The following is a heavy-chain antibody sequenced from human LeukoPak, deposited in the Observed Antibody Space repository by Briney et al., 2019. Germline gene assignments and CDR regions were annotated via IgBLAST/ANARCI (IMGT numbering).Heavy chain of an antibody. J-gene: IGHJ4*02. Sequence: SETLSLTCTVSGGSISIYYWSWIRQSPGKGLEWIGYMYYSGSTNYNPSLKSRVTISVDTSKNQFSLKLSSVTAADTAVYYCARDLGGPFDYGGQGTQVTVSS. CDR1: GGSISIYY. CDR3: ARDLGGPFDY. D-gene: IGHD3-10*01. V-gene: IGHV4-59*01. CDR2: MYYSGST.